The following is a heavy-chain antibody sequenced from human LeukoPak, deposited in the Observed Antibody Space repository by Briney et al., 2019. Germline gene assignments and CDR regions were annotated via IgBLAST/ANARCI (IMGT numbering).Heavy chain of an antibody. CDR2: ISAYDGNT. J-gene: IGHJ4*02. Sequence: VASVKVSCKASGYTFSSYGISWVRQAPGQGLERMGWISAYDGNTDYAQNLQGRVTMTTDTSTSTAYMELRSLRSDDTAVYYCARAVRGYSYAYLPYWGQGTLVTVSS. CDR1: GYTFSSYG. CDR3: ARAVRGYSYAYLPY. V-gene: IGHV1-18*01. D-gene: IGHD5-18*01.